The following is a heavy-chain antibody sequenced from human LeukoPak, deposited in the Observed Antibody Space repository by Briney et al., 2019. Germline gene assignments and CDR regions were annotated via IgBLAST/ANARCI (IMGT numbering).Heavy chain of an antibody. CDR2: IYYGVRT. Sequence: PSETLSLTCAVSGVSLSSISIYWGWIRQSPGKGLECIGNIYYGVRTYYNPSLKSRVTFSVDTSKTQFSVKMRSVTAADKSVYYCGRHGGGSYLYYIAYWGQGTLVTVSS. V-gene: IGHV4-39*01. D-gene: IGHD1-26*01. J-gene: IGHJ4*02. CDR1: GVSLSSISIY. CDR3: GRHGGGSYLYYIAY.